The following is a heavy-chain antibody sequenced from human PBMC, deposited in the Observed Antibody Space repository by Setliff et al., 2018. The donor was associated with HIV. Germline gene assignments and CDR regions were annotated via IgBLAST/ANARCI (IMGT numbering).Heavy chain of an antibody. Sequence: GASVKVSCKASGYSFTTYFMHWVRQAPGKGLEWMGRVDPEDGETIYAERFRGRISLTVDKSTGTAYMELNRLRSEDTAVYYCARDRPDYYYDSSGFPIDYWGQGTLVTVSS. J-gene: IGHJ4*02. V-gene: IGHV1-69-2*01. CDR3: ARDRPDYYYDSSGFPIDY. CDR2: VDPEDGET. CDR1: GYSFTTYF. D-gene: IGHD3-22*01.